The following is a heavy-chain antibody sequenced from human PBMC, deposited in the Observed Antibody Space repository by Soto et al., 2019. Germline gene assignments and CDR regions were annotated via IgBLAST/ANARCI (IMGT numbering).Heavy chain of an antibody. CDR2: IYPGDSDT. CDR1: GYSFTSYW. J-gene: IGHJ6*02. Sequence: GESLKISCKGSGYSFTSYWIGWVRQMPGKGLEWMGIIYPGDSDTRYSPSFQGQVTISADKSISTAYLQWSSLKASDTAMYYCARHGYKGIADRNDYYYYGMDVWGQGTTVTVSS. CDR3: ARHGYKGIADRNDYYYYGMDV. V-gene: IGHV5-51*01. D-gene: IGHD6-6*01.